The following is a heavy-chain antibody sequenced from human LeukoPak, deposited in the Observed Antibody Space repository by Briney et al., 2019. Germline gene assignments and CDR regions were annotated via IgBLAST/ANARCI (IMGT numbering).Heavy chain of an antibody. J-gene: IGHJ4*02. CDR1: GFTFNFFS. V-gene: IGHV3-30*04. CDR2: ISYDATNE. D-gene: IGHD3-10*01. Sequence: QPGRSLRLSCAASGFTFNFFSMYWVRQSPSKGLEWVAVISYDATNEYYADSVKGRFTISRDDSKSTLYLQMNSLRAEDTAVYYCVRDFASGSYYNLFDYWGQGTLVTVSS. CDR3: VRDFASGSYYNLFDY.